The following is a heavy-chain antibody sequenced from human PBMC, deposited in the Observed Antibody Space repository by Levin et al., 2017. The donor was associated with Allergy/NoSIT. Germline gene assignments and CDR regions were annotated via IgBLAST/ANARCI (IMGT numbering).Heavy chain of an antibody. CDR1: GFTFSSFS. Sequence: AGGSLRLSCAASGFTFSSFSMNWVRQAPGKGLEWVSSISSSSIYIYYADSLKGRVTISRDNAKNSLYLQMNSLRAEDTALYYCARGWWSDSSTWFDYWGQGTLVTVSS. J-gene: IGHJ4*02. CDR3: ARGWWSDSSTWFDY. V-gene: IGHV3-21*01. CDR2: ISSSSIYI. D-gene: IGHD6-13*01.